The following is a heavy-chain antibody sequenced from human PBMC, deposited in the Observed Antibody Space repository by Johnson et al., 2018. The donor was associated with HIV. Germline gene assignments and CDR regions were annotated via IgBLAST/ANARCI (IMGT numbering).Heavy chain of an antibody. D-gene: IGHD1-26*01. CDR2: IKQDGSEQ. CDR1: GFTFSNYW. V-gene: IGHV3-7*01. CDR3: ARDLDTGGASGAFDM. J-gene: IGHJ3*02. Sequence: EQLVESGGGLVQPGGSLRLSCVASGFTFSNYWMSWVRQAPEKGLEWVASIKQDGSEQYYVGSVKGRFTISRDNAKNSLYLQMNSLRTEDTAVYYCARDLDTGGASGAFDMWGQGTLVTVSS.